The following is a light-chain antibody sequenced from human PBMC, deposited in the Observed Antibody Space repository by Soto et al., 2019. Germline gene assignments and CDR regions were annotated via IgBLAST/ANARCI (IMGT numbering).Light chain of an antibody. CDR3: QQLHDYPIT. V-gene: IGKV1-39*01. CDR1: QSISSY. Sequence: DIQMTQSPSSLSASVGDRVTITCRASQSISSYLNWYQQKPGKAPKLLIYAASSLQSGVPSRFSGSGSGTDFTLTISSLQPEELATYYCQQLHDYPITVGHGTRLEIK. J-gene: IGKJ5*01. CDR2: AAS.